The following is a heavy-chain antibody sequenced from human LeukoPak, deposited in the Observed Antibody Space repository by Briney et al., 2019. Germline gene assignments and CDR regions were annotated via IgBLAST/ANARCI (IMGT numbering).Heavy chain of an antibody. J-gene: IGHJ3*02. CDR1: GFSLSTSGVG. V-gene: IGHV2-5*01. CDR2: IYWNDDK. Sequence: ESGPTLVNPTQTLTLTCTFSGFSLSTSGVGVGWIRQPPGKALEWLALIYWNDDKRYSPSLKSRLTITKDTSKNQVVLRMTNMDPVDTATYYCAHCLGGKFSDNDVFDIWGQGTMVTVSS. CDR3: AHCLGGKFSDNDVFDI. D-gene: IGHD1-1*01.